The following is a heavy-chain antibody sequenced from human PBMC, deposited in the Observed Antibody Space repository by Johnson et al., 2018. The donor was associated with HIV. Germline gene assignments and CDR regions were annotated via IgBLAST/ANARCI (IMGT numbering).Heavy chain of an antibody. CDR2: ISSSGSTI. CDR3: ASEAGPDIVGAADDAFDI. D-gene: IGHD1-26*01. Sequence: VQLVESGGALVQPGGSLRLSCEVSGFTISTFWMHWVRQVPGKGLMWVSRISSSGSTIYYADSVKGRFTISRDNAKNSLYLQMNSLRAEDTAVYYCASEAGPDIVGAADDAFDIWGQGTMVTVSS. V-gene: IGHV3-48*04. CDR1: GFTISTFW. J-gene: IGHJ3*02.